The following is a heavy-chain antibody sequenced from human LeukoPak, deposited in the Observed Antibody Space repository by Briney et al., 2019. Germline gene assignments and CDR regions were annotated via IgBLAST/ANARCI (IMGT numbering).Heavy chain of an antibody. J-gene: IGHJ4*02. CDR2: ISYDGSNK. D-gene: IGHD2-15*01. CDR1: GFTFSSYA. Sequence: GRSLRLSCAASGFTFSSYAMHWVRQAPGKGLEWVAVISYDGSNKYYADSVKGRFTISRDNSKNTLYLQMNSLRAEDTAVYYCAWPADIVVVVAAIDYWGQGTLVTVSS. CDR3: AWPADIVVVVAAIDY. V-gene: IGHV3-30-3*01.